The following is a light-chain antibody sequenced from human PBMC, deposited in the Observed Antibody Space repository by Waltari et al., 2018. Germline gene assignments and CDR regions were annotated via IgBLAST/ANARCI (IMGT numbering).Light chain of an antibody. CDR2: EGS. V-gene: IGLV2-23*01. CDR1: SSDVGSYNL. J-gene: IGLJ2*01. Sequence: QSALTQPASVSGSPGQSITVSCTGTSSDVGSYNLVSWYQQHPGKAPKLMIYEGSKRPSGVSKRFSGSRSGNTASLTSSGLQAEDEADYYCCSYAGSSTLLFGGGTKVTVL. CDR3: CSYAGSSTLL.